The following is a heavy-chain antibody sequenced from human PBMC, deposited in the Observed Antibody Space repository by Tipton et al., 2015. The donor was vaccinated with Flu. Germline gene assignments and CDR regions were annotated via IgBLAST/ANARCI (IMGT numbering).Heavy chain of an antibody. CDR2: ISGGGAIT. CDR3: AKVIPELVAGLDY. J-gene: IGHJ4*02. Sequence: GSLRLSCEASGFTFSRYAMSWVRQAPGKGLEWVSAISGGGAITYFADSVKGRFTISRDNSKNTLVLQMNSLRAEDTAVYYCAKVIPELVAGLDYLGQGTLVTVSS. D-gene: IGHD6-19*01. CDR1: GFTFSRYA. V-gene: IGHV3-23*01.